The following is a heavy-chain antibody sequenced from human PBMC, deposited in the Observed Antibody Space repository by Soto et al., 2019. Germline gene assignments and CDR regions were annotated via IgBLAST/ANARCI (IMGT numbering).Heavy chain of an antibody. V-gene: IGHV3-53*01. CDR2: IYSGGST. CDR3: ARGGTGVYYYDSSGYYPGAFDI. D-gene: IGHD3-22*01. CDR1: VFTVSSNY. Sequence: RGSLRLSCASSVFTVSSNYMSWVRQAPGKGLDPVSVIYSGGSTYYADSVKGRFTISRDNSKNTLYLQMNSLRAEDTAVYYCARGGTGVYYYDSSGYYPGAFDIWGQGTLVTVSS. J-gene: IGHJ3*02.